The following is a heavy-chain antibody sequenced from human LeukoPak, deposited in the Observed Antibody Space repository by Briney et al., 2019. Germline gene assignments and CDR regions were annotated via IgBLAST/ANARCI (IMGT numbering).Heavy chain of an antibody. Sequence: ASVKVSCKASGYTFTSYGISWVRQAHGQGLEWMGWISAYNGNTNYAQKLQGRVTMTTDTSTSTAYMELRSLRSDDTAVYYCAREGGDIVVVPAAIWDYWGQGTLVTVSS. CDR3: AREGGDIVVVPAAIWDY. V-gene: IGHV1-18*01. CDR1: GYTFTSYG. J-gene: IGHJ4*02. CDR2: ISAYNGNT. D-gene: IGHD2-2*02.